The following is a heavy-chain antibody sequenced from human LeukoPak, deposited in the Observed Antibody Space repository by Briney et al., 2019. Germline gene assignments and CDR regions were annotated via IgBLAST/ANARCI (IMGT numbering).Heavy chain of an antibody. CDR1: EFSVGSNY. CDR3: ARVRGSGYDKGAFDY. J-gene: IGHJ4*02. V-gene: IGHV3-66*01. D-gene: IGHD5-12*01. Sequence: GGSLRLSCAASEFSVGSNYMTWVRQAPGKGLEWVSLIYSGGSTYYADSVKGRFTISRDNSKNTLYLQMNSLRAEDTAVYYCARVRGSGYDKGAFDYWGQGTLVTVSS. CDR2: IYSGGST.